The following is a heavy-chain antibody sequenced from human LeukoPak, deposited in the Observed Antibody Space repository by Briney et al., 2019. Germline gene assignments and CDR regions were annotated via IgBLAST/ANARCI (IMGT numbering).Heavy chain of an antibody. V-gene: IGHV3-30*02. D-gene: IGHD3-22*01. Sequence: GGSLRLSCAASGFTFSSYGMHWVRQAPGKGLEWVAFIRYDGSNKYYADSVKGRFTISRDNSKNTLYLQMNSLRAEDTAVYYCARWGPLTYYYDSSGQEYAFDIWGQGTMVTVSS. J-gene: IGHJ3*02. CDR2: IRYDGSNK. CDR1: GFTFSSYG. CDR3: ARWGPLTYYYDSSGQEYAFDI.